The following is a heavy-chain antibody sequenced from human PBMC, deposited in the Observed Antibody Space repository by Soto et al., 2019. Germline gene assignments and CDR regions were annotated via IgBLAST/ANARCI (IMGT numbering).Heavy chain of an antibody. CDR1: GGSISSSSYY. J-gene: IGHJ4*02. Sequence: PSETLSLTCTVSGGSISSSSYYWGWIRQPPGKGLEWIGSIYYSGSTYYNPSLKSRVTISVDTSKNQFSLKLSSVTAADTAVYYCARLVRIAVAGTDYWGQGTLVTVPQ. V-gene: IGHV4-39*01. CDR2: IYYSGST. CDR3: ARLVRIAVAGTDY. D-gene: IGHD6-19*01.